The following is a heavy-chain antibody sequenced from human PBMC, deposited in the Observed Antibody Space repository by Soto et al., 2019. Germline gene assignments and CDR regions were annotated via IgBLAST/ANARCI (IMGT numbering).Heavy chain of an antibody. CDR2: IYYSGST. Sequence: SDTLSLTCTVPRLSISSYYWSWIRQPPGKGLEWIGYIYYSGSTNYNPSLKSRVTISVDTSKNQFSLKLSSVTAADTAVYYCARLDSSGYYSPDAFDIWGQGTMVT. V-gene: IGHV4-59*07. CDR1: RLSISSYY. D-gene: IGHD3-22*01. J-gene: IGHJ3*02. CDR3: ARLDSSGYYSPDAFDI.